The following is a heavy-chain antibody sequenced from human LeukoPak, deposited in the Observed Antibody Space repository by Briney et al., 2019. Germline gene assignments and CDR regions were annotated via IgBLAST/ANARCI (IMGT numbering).Heavy chain of an antibody. J-gene: IGHJ4*02. CDR3: ASTTMVRGVIFPTDFDY. V-gene: IGHV4-39*01. CDR2: IYYSGST. D-gene: IGHD3-10*01. Sequence: PSETLSLTCAVYGGSFSGYYWGWIRQPPGKGLEWIGSIYYSGSTYYNPSLKSRVTISVDTSKNQFSLKLSSVTAADTAVYYCASTTMVRGVIFPTDFDYWGQGTLVTVSS. CDR1: GGSFSGYY.